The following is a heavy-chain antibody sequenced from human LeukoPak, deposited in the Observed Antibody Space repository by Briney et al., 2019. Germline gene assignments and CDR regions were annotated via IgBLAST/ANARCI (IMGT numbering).Heavy chain of an antibody. CDR3: ARVRDGYNDAYDI. CDR1: GYTFSNYN. D-gene: IGHD5-24*01. CDR2: VNPSGDST. J-gene: IGHJ3*02. Sequence: ASVKLSCKASGYTFSNYNIHWLRQAPGRGLEWMGIVNPSGDSTNYAQNFQGRVTMTGDTSTSTVYMELSSLRSEDTAVYYCARVRDGYNDAYDIWGQGTMVTVTS. V-gene: IGHV1-46*01.